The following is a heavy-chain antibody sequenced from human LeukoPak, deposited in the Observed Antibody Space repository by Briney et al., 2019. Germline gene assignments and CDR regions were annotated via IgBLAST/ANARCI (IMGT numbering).Heavy chain of an antibody. Sequence: SQTLSLTCTVSGGSISSGGYYWSWIRQHPGKGLEWIGYIYYSGSTYYNPSLKSRVTISVDTSKNQFSLKLSSVTAADTAVYYCARAWDIVVVTAPWYFDYWGQGTLVTVSS. J-gene: IGHJ4*02. CDR2: IYYSGST. CDR3: ARAWDIVVVTAPWYFDY. D-gene: IGHD2-21*02. CDR1: GGSISSGGYY. V-gene: IGHV4-31*03.